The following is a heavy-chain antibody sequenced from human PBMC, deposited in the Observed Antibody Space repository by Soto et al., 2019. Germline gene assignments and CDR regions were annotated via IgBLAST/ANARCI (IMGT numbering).Heavy chain of an antibody. Sequence: GKGLEWIGYIYYSGSTNYNPSLKSRVTISVDTSKNQFSLKLSSVTAADTAVYYCARDMVLYYYGSGSEGFDPWGQGTLVTVSS. V-gene: IGHV4-59*01. CDR2: IYYSGST. CDR3: ARDMVLYYYGSGSEGFDP. J-gene: IGHJ5*02. D-gene: IGHD3-10*01.